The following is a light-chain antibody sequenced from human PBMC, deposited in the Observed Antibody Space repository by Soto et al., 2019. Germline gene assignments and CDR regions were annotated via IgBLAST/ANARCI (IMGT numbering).Light chain of an antibody. Sequence: EFVLTQSPGTLSLSPGERATLSCRASQTVRNNYLAWYQQKPGQAPRLLIYDASSRATGIPDRFSGGGSETDFTLTISSLEPEDSAVYYCRQYGDSPLTFGGGTKGDIK. CDR1: QTVRNNY. J-gene: IGKJ4*01. CDR2: DAS. CDR3: RQYGDSPLT. V-gene: IGKV3-20*01.